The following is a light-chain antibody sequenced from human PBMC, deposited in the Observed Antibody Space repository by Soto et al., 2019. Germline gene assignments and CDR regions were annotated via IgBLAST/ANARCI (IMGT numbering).Light chain of an antibody. Sequence: SVGDRVTITCRASQSISSYLNWYQQKPGKAPKLLIYAASSLQSGVPSRFSGSGSGTDFTLTISSLQPEDFATYYCQQSYSTPLTFGGGTNVDIK. CDR1: QSISSY. J-gene: IGKJ4*01. CDR3: QQSYSTPLT. CDR2: AAS. V-gene: IGKV1-39*01.